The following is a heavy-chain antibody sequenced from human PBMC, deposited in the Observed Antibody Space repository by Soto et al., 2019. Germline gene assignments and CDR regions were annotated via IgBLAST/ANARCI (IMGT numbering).Heavy chain of an antibody. V-gene: IGHV4-30-2*06. D-gene: IGHD3-22*01. Sequence: QLQLQESGSGLVRPSQTLSLSCAVSGGSISSGGYSWNWIRQSPGKGLEWIGYIYQGGSTYSNPSLESRVTLSVDTSKNQFSLRLNSVIAADTAVYYCARDRRSLYHDGSGLDYWGQGILVTVSS. J-gene: IGHJ4*02. CDR2: IYQGGST. CDR1: GGSISSGGYS. CDR3: ARDRRSLYHDGSGLDY.